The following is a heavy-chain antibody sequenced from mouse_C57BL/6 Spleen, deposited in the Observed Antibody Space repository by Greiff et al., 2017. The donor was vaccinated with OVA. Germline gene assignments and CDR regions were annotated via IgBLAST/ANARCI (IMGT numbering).Heavy chain of an antibody. Sequence: EVHLVESGPGLVKPSQSLSLTCSVTGYSITSGYYWNWIRQFPGNKLEWMGYISYDGSNNYNPSLKNRISITRDTSKNQFFLKLNSVTTEDTATYYCAREGTGKGYYWGQGTTLTVSS. V-gene: IGHV3-6*01. CDR1: GYSITSGYY. CDR3: AREGTGKGYY. D-gene: IGHD4-1*01. CDR2: ISYDGSN. J-gene: IGHJ2*01.